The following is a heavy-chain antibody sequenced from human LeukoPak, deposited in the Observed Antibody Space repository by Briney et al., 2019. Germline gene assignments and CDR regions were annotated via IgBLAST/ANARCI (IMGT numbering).Heavy chain of an antibody. CDR1: GYTFTDYY. V-gene: IGHV1-2*02. CDR2: INPNSGTT. CDR3: ARGSLLEWLLGRGDDAFDI. J-gene: IGHJ3*02. D-gene: IGHD3-3*01. Sequence: ASVKVSCKTYGYTFTDYYIHWVRQAPGQGLGWMAWINPNSGTTNYAQRFQGRVTMTRDTSISTAYMELSRLRSDDTAVYYCARGSLLEWLLGRGDDAFDIWGQGTMVTVSS.